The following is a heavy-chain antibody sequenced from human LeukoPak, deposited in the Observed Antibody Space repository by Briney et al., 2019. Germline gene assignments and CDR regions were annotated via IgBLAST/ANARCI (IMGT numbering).Heavy chain of an antibody. CDR3: ARDLGSSGDDAFDI. CDR2: IKQDGTER. V-gene: IGHV3-7*03. J-gene: IGHJ3*02. CDR1: GFTFTTYW. Sequence: GESLRLSCAASGFTFTTYWMSWVRQAPGKGLEWVANIKQDGTERYYVDSVKGRFTISRDNAKNSLYLQMNSLRAEDTALYYCARDLGSSGDDAFDIWGQGTMVTVSS. D-gene: IGHD6-19*01.